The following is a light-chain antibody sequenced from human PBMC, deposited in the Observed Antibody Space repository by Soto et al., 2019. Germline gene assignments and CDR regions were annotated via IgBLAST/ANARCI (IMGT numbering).Light chain of an antibody. V-gene: IGKV1-12*01. CDR2: TGS. Sequence: DIQMTQSPSSVSASVGDRVTITCRASQAIDSWLAWYQQKPGEAPKLLIFTGSLLHSGVPPRFRCSGTGTDFNLTISSPQPEDFATYYCQQTLSFPPTFGQGTKV. CDR3: QQTLSFPPT. CDR1: QAIDSW. J-gene: IGKJ1*01.